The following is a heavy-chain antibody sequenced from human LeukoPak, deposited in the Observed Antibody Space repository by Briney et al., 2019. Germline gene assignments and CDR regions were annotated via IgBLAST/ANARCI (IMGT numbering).Heavy chain of an antibody. CDR2: ISAYNGNT. Sequence: ASVKVSCKSSRYTLTSYGISWVRQAPGQGLEWMGWISAYNGNTNYAQKLQSRVTMTTDTSTSTGYMELRSLRSDDTAVYYCARDPGILTSYYLPDYWGQGTLVTVSS. J-gene: IGHJ4*01. V-gene: IGHV1-18*04. D-gene: IGHD3-9*01. CDR3: ARDPGILTSYYLPDY. CDR1: RYTLTSYG.